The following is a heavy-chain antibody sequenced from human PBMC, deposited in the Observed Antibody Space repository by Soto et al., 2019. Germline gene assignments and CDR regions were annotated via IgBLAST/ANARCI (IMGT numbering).Heavy chain of an antibody. CDR3: ARDPNCSSTSCTNDYGMDV. V-gene: IGHV4-31*03. D-gene: IGHD2-2*01. Sequence: SETLSLTCTVSGGSISSGGYYWSWIRQHPGKGLEWIGYIYYSGSTYYNPSLKSRVTISVDTSKNQFSLKLSSVTAADTAVYYCARDPNCSSTSCTNDYGMDVWGQGTRVTVSS. CDR2: IYYSGST. CDR1: GGSISSGGYY. J-gene: IGHJ6*02.